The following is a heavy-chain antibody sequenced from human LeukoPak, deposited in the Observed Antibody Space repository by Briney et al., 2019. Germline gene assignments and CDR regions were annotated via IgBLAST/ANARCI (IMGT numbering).Heavy chain of an antibody. Sequence: GGSLRLSCAASGFSFSDSWMSWVRQAPGKGLEWVSSISSSSSYIYYADSVKGRFTISRDNAKNSLYLQMNSLRAEDTAVYYCARDPEIVGATRWFDPWGQGTLVTVSS. V-gene: IGHV3-21*01. J-gene: IGHJ5*02. CDR3: ARDPEIVGATRWFDP. CDR1: GFSFSDSW. CDR2: ISSSSSYI. D-gene: IGHD1-26*01.